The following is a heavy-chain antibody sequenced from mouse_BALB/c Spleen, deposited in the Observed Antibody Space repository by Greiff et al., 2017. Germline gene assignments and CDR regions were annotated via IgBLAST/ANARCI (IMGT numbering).Heavy chain of an antibody. V-gene: IGHV5-17*02. CDR2: ISSGSSTI. CDR3: ARVNYGNYFDY. J-gene: IGHJ2*01. Sequence: EVKLQESGGGLVQPGGSRKLSCAASGFTFSSFGMHWVRQAPEKGLEWVAYISSGSSTIYYADTVKGRFTISRDNPKNPLFLQMTSLRSEDTAMYYCARVNYGNYFDYWGQGTTLTVSS. D-gene: IGHD2-1*01. CDR1: GFTFSSFG.